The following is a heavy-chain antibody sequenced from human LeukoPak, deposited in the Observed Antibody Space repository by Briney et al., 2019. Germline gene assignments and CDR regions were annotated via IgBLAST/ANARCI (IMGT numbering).Heavy chain of an antibody. CDR2: IHYTGNT. CDR1: GGSISGYY. CDR3: ARSKAHLMITFGGVIVNNWFDP. J-gene: IGHJ5*02. V-gene: IGHV4-59*08. Sequence: NSSETLSLTCTVSGGSISGYYWSWIRQPPGKGLEWIGYIHYTGNTKYNPSLKSRVTISVDTSKNQFSLKLSSVTAADTAVYYCARSKAHLMITFGGVIVNNWFDPWGQGTLVTVSS. D-gene: IGHD3-16*02.